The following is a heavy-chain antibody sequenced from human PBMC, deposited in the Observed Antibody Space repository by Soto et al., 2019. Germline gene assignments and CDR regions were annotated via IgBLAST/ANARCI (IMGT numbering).Heavy chain of an antibody. J-gene: IGHJ4*02. CDR2: IKSKTDGGTT. V-gene: IGHV3-15*01. CDR1: GFTFSNAW. D-gene: IGHD4-17*01. Sequence: EVQLVESGGGLVKPGGSLRLSCAASGFTFSNAWMSWVRQAPGKGLEWVGRIKSKTDGGTTDYAAPMKGRFTISRDDSKNTLYLQMNSLKTEDTAVYYCTTLYGGKFYFDYWGQGTLVTVSS. CDR3: TTLYGGKFYFDY.